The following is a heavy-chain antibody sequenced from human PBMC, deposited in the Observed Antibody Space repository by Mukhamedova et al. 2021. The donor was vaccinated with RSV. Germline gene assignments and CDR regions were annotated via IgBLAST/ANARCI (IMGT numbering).Heavy chain of an antibody. V-gene: IGHV3-9*01. D-gene: IGHD1-1*01. CDR2: IGWNSGNI. CDR3: VKDYDAQLWAFHS. J-gene: IGHJ1*01. Sequence: GIGWNSGNIGYAGSVKGRFTISRDNARNSLYLQMDSLRHEDTAYYYCVKDYDAQLWAFHSWGQGTPVTGSS.